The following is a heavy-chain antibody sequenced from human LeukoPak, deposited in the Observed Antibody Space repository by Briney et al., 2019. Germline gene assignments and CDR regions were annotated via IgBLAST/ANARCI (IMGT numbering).Heavy chain of an antibody. V-gene: IGHV3-7*01. Sequence: GGSLRLSCVASGFTFSIYWMSWVRQTPGKGLECVANIKQDGSEKYYVDSVKGRLTISRDNSKNSLFLQMNSLRAEDTAVYYCARLNSGTYAFDYWGQGTLVTVSS. CDR2: IKQDGSEK. CDR1: GFTFSIYW. D-gene: IGHD1-26*01. CDR3: ARLNSGTYAFDY. J-gene: IGHJ4*02.